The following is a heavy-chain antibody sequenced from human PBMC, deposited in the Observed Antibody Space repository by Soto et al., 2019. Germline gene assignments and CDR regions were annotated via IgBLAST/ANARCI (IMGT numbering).Heavy chain of an antibody. D-gene: IGHD1-7*01. Sequence: EVQVVESGGGWVQPGGSLRLSCAASGFTFRRYWMMWVRQAPGKGLEYVANINEDGSTKYHVDSVKGRFTISRDNTKNSLFLQMNNLRDEDTAVYYCAREELGRPHKWGQGTLVTVAS. CDR2: INEDGSTK. V-gene: IGHV3-7*04. CDR1: GFTFRRYW. J-gene: IGHJ4*02. CDR3: AREELGRPHK.